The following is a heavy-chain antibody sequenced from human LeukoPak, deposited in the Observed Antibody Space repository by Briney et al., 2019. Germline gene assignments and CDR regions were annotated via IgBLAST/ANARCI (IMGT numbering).Heavy chain of an antibody. CDR2: VDPEDGET. J-gene: IGHJ3*02. Sequence: ASVKVSCKVSGYTFTDYYMHWVQQAPGKGLEWMGLVDPEDGETIYAEKFQGRVTITADTSTNTAYMELSSLRSEDPAVYYCATGNIVVVVAATGNDAFDIWGQGTMVTVSS. D-gene: IGHD2-15*01. CDR1: GYTFTDYY. V-gene: IGHV1-69-2*01. CDR3: ATGNIVVVVAATGNDAFDI.